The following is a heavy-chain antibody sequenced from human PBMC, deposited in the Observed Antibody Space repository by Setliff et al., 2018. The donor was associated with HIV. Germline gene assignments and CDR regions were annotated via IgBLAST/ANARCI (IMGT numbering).Heavy chain of an antibody. D-gene: IGHD3-10*01. V-gene: IGHV1-2*02. CDR3: ARNFGLSPSGKYYYYYGMDI. CDR1: GYTFTGQY. J-gene: IGHJ6*02. CDR2: VNPNSGDA. Sequence: ASVKVSCKASGYTFTGQYLHWVRQAPGQGPEWLGWVNPNSGDAIYAQNFQGRVTMTRDTSINAAYMELRGLRSDDTAVYYCARNFGLSPSGKYYYYYGMDIWGQGTTVTVSS.